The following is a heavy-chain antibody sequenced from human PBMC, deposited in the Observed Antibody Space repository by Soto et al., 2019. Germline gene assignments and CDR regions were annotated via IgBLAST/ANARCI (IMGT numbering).Heavy chain of an antibody. V-gene: IGHV3-21*06. CDR2: ISSTTNYI. J-gene: IGHJ4*02. CDR3: ARESEDRTSNFDY. Sequence: PCGSVIHSGAACVFTFTRYSMNWVRQAPGNGLEWVSSISSTTNYIYYGANMKCRFTISRDNAKNSLYLEMNRLRAEDTAVYYCARESEDRTSNFDYWGQGTLVTVSS. CDR1: VFTFTRYS.